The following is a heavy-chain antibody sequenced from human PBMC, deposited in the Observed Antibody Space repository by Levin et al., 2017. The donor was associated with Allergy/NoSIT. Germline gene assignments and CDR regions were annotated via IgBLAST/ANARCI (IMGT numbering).Heavy chain of an antibody. V-gene: IGHV5-51*01. CDR1: GYSFTSYW. CDR2: IYPGDSDT. CDR3: ARGAMVDTAMIIRSGYFDL. J-gene: IGHJ2*01. D-gene: IGHD5-18*01. Sequence: PGGSLRLSCKGSGYSFTSYWIGWVRQMPGKGLEWMGIIYPGDSDTRYSPSFQGQVTISADKSISTAYLQWSSLKASDTAMYYCARGAMVDTAMIIRSGYFDLWGRGTLVTVSS.